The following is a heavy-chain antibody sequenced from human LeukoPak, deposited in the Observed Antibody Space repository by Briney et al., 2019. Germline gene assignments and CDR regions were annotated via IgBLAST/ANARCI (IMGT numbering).Heavy chain of an antibody. CDR1: GGSISSSSYY. CDR3: ARGPTYDFWSGYFDY. J-gene: IGHJ4*02. CDR2: IYYSGST. V-gene: IGHV4-39*01. Sequence: SENLSLTCTVSGGSISSSSYYWGWIRQPPGKGLEWIGSIYYSGSTCYNPSLKSRVTISVDTSKNQFSLKLSSVTAADTAVYYCARGPTYDFWSGYFDYWGQGTLVTVSS. D-gene: IGHD3-3*01.